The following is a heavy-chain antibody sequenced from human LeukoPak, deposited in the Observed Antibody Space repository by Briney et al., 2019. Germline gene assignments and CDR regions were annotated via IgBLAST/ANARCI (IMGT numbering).Heavy chain of an antibody. J-gene: IGHJ4*02. Sequence: GESLKISCKGSGYSFTSYWIGWVRQMPGKGLEWMGIIYPGDSDTRYSPSFQGQVTISADKSNSTAYLQWSSLKASDTAMYYCARPSSSSWYPIYYFDYWGQGTLVTVSS. V-gene: IGHV5-51*01. CDR1: GYSFTSYW. CDR3: ARPSSSSWYPIYYFDY. CDR2: IYPGDSDT. D-gene: IGHD6-13*01.